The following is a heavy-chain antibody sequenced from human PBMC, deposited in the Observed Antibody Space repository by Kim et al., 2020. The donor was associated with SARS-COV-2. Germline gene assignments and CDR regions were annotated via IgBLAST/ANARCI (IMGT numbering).Heavy chain of an antibody. V-gene: IGHV3-30-3*01. Sequence: GGSLRLSCAASGFTFSSYAMNWVRQAPGKGLEWVAVISYDGSNKYYADSVKGRFTISRDNSKNTLYLQMNSLRAEDTAVYYCHGTNYGDYDSFDPWGQGTLVTVSS. D-gene: IGHD4-17*01. CDR2: ISYDGSNK. CDR1: GFTFSSYA. CDR3: HGTNYGDYDSFDP. J-gene: IGHJ5*02.